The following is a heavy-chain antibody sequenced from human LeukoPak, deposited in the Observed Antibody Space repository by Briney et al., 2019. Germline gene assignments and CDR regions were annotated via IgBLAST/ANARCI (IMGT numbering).Heavy chain of an antibody. Sequence: AGSLRLSCAASGFTFSSYWMSWVRQAPGKGLEWVGKIKQDGSEKYYLDSMKGRLTISRDTAKNSLYLQMTSLIAEDTAVYYCARFAGWYSRYYFDGWGQGTLVTVSS. CDR3: ARFAGWYSRYYFDG. V-gene: IGHV3-7*01. D-gene: IGHD2-15*01. CDR2: IKQDGSEK. CDR1: GFTFSSYW. J-gene: IGHJ4*02.